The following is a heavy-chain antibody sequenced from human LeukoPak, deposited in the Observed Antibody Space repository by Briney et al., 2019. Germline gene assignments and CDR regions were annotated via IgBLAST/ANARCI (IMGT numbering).Heavy chain of an antibody. J-gene: IGHJ4*02. CDR3: ASLTMVVTPPDY. Sequence: SETLSLTCTVSGGSISSSSYYWGWIPNPPGKGRGWIGSIYYSGSTYYNPSLKSRVTISVDTSKNQFSLKLSSVTAADTAVYYCASLTMVVTPPDYWGQGTLVTVSS. V-gene: IGHV4-39*01. D-gene: IGHD4-23*01. CDR1: GGSISSSSYY. CDR2: IYYSGST.